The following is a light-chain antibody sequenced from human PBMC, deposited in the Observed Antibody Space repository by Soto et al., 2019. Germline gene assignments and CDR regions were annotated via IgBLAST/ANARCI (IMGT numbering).Light chain of an antibody. J-gene: IGLJ2*01. CDR2: EVS. Sequence: QSVLTQPASVSGSPGQSITISCTGTSSDVGGYNYVSWYQQHPGKAPKLMIYEVSNRPSGVSNRFSGSKSGNTASLPISGLQAEDEADYYCSSYTSSSTLLVFGGGTKLTVL. CDR1: SSDVGGYNY. V-gene: IGLV2-14*01. CDR3: SSYTSSSTLLV.